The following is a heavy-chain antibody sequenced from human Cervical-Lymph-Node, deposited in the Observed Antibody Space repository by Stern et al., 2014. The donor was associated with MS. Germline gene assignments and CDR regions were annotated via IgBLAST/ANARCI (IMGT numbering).Heavy chain of an antibody. Sequence: DQLVESGAEVTKPGSSGKVSCKASGGTFSKFPSSWVRQAPGQGLEWMGGVFPVFGTPTSAQECRGRVTIPADVSTSTVYMELSSLRSDDTAVYYCALSSETSDRWYSLGYDLGGQGTLVTVSS. D-gene: IGHD6-13*01. J-gene: IGHJ5*02. CDR3: ALSSETSDRWYSLGYDL. CDR2: VFPVFGTP. CDR1: GGTFSKFP. V-gene: IGHV1-69*01.